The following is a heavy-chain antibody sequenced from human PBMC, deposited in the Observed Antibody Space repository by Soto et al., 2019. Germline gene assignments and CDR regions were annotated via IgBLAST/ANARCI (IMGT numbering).Heavy chain of an antibody. Sequence: LSLTCAVACGSITSANWWTWVRQPPGGGLGWIGEISHSGITNYKASLKSRVTMSVDKTKNDVSLKLTSVTAADTAVYYCARVLRGWFDPWGQGTPVTVSS. V-gene: IGHV4-4*02. CDR3: ARVLRGWFDP. J-gene: IGHJ5*02. CDR2: ISHSGIT. CDR1: CGSITSANW.